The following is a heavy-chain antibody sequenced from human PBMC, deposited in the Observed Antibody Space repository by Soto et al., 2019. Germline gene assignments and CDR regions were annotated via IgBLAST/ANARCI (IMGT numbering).Heavy chain of an antibody. CDR2: IRSKANNYAT. CDR3: SSPEYCSGTSCLGY. V-gene: IGHV3-73*01. CDR1: GLTFSGSV. Sequence: PGGSLILSCAASGLTFSGSVMHWVRQASGKGLEWVGRIRSKANNYATAYAASVKGRFTISREDSKNMAFLQMNSLKIEDTAVYYCSSPEYCSGTSCLGYWGQGTLVTVSS. D-gene: IGHD2-2*01. J-gene: IGHJ4*02.